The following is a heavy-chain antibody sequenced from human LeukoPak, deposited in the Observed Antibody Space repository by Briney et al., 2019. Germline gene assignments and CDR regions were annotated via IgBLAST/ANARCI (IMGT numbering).Heavy chain of an antibody. CDR2: IYYSGST. Sequence: SSETLSLACTVSGGSISSYFWSWIRQPPGKGLQWIGYIYYSGSTIYNPSLKSRVTISVDTSKNQFSLKLSSVTAADTAVYYCARASEDYYYYYMDVWGKGTTVTISS. V-gene: IGHV4-59*01. D-gene: IGHD1-14*01. J-gene: IGHJ6*03. CDR1: GGSISSYF. CDR3: ARASEDYYYYYMDV.